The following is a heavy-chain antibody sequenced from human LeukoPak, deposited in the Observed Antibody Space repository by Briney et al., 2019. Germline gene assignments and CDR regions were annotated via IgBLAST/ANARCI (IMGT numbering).Heavy chain of an antibody. J-gene: IGHJ3*02. V-gene: IGHV4-39*01. Sequence: SETLSLTCTVSGGYISSSSYYWGWIRQPPGKGLEWIGSIYYSGSTYYNPSLKSRVTISVDTSKNQFSLKLSSVTAADTAVYYCASVVPAAYDAFDIWGQGTMVTVSS. D-gene: IGHD2-2*01. CDR3: ASVVPAAYDAFDI. CDR1: GGYISSSSYY. CDR2: IYYSGST.